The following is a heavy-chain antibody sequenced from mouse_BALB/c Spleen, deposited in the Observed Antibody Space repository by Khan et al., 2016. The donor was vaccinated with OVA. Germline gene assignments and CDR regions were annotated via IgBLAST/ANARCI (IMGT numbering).Heavy chain of an antibody. CDR2: MWSDGST. J-gene: IGHJ4*01. CDR1: GFSLTNYG. D-gene: IGHD2-10*01. V-gene: IGHV2-6-1*01. CDR3: GRQPYYHYNVMDY. Sequence: VQLQESGPGLVAPSQSLSITCTISGFSLTNYGVHWVRQPPGKGLEWLVLMWSDGSTTYNSALKSRLTISKDNSTSPVFLKRNRNQTDDTAMYFCGRQPYYHYNVMDYWGQGTSVTVSS.